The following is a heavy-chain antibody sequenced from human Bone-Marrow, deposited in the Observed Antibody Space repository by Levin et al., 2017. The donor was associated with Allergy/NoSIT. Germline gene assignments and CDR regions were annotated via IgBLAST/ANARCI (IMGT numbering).Heavy chain of an antibody. CDR1: GFTFDDYA. D-gene: IGHD3-3*01. CDR2: ISWNSGSI. J-gene: IGHJ6*02. Sequence: GGSLRLSCAASGFTFDDYAMHWVRQAPGKGLEWVSGISWNSGSIGYADSVKGRFTISRDNAKNSLYLQMNSLGAEDTALYYCAKDMGSGYYSPYYYGMDVWGQGTTVTVSS. CDR3: AKDMGSGYYSPYYYGMDV. V-gene: IGHV3-9*01.